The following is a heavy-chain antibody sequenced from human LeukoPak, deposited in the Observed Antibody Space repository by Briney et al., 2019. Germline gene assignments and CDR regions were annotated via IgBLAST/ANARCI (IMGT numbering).Heavy chain of an antibody. CDR3: ANSLYYPGYYFDF. CDR2: ISYDGSNK. D-gene: IGHD3-22*01. Sequence: PGGSLRLSCAASGFTFSSYAMHWVRQAPGKGLEWVAVISYDGSNKYYADSVKGRFTISRDNSKNTLYLQMNSLRAEDTAVYYCANSLYYPGYYFDFWGQGTLVTVSS. V-gene: IGHV3-30-3*01. CDR1: GFTFSSYA. J-gene: IGHJ4*02.